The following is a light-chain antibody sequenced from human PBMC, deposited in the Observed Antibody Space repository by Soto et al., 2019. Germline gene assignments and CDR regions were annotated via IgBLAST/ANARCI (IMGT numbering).Light chain of an antibody. Sequence: SVLSQPPSASGTPGQRVTISCSGSSSNIGSNYVYWYQHPPGTAPKLLIYRNNQRPSGVPDRFSGSKSGTSASLATSGLRSEDEADYYCAAWDDSLSGYVFGSGTKVTVL. CDR2: RNN. V-gene: IGLV1-47*01. CDR3: AAWDDSLSGYV. J-gene: IGLJ1*01. CDR1: SSNIGSNY.